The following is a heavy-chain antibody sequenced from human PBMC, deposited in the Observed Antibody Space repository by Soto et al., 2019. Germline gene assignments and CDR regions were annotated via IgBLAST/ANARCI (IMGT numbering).Heavy chain of an antibody. V-gene: IGHV1-69*06. D-gene: IGHD2-15*01. CDR1: GGSLSTNP. CDR2: TGSGTGPG. J-gene: IGHJ4*02. Sequence: SVKVSCKASGGSLSTNPISWMRQAPGQGLEWMGGTGSGTGPGNHAQKFQGRLTVTADKSTSTVYMELTNLSSEDTAVYYCARRDSGGFYRFFDSWGQGTLVTVSS. CDR3: ARRDSGGFYRFFDS.